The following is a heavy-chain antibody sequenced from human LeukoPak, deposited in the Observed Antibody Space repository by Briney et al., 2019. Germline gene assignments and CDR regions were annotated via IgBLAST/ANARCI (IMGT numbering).Heavy chain of an antibody. D-gene: IGHD3-10*01. Sequence: ASVKVSCKASGYTFTDYYIHWVRQAPGQGLEWMGWINPSNGGTNFAQEFQGRVTRTRDTSSSTAYMELRRLTSDDTAVYYCARVGYFGSGSYCPYWGQGTLVTVSS. CDR1: GYTFTDYY. CDR2: INPSNGGT. CDR3: ARVGYFGSGSYCPY. J-gene: IGHJ4*02. V-gene: IGHV1-2*02.